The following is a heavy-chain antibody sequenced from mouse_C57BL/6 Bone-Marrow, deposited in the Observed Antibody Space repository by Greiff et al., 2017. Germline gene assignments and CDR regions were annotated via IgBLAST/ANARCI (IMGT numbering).Heavy chain of an antibody. Sequence: QVQLQQSDAELVKPGASVKISCKASGYTFTDYTIPWMKQRPEQGLEWIGYIYPRDGSTKYNEKFKGKATLTADKSSSTAYMQLNSLTSEDSAVYSGVRGAVTRGRYYYGMDYWGQGTSVTVSS. V-gene: IGHV1-78*01. CDR3: VRGAVTRGRYYYGMDY. D-gene: IGHD2-12*01. CDR1: GYTFTDYT. CDR2: IYPRDGST. J-gene: IGHJ4*01.